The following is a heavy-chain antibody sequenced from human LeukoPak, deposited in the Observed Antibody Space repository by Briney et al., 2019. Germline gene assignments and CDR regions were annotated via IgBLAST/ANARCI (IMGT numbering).Heavy chain of an antibody. J-gene: IGHJ4*02. D-gene: IGHD1-7*01. CDR3: ARSAKLELLDY. CDR1: GVTFSSYE. Sequence: GGSLRRYCAASGVTFSSYEMNWVRQAPGKGLEWVSYISSSGSTIYYADSVKGRFTISRDNAKNSLYLQMNSLRAEDTAVYYCARSAKLELLDYWGQGTLVTVSS. V-gene: IGHV3-48*03. CDR2: ISSSGSTI.